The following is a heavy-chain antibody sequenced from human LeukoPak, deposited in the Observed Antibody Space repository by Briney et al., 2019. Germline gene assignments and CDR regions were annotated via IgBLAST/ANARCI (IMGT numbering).Heavy chain of an antibody. CDR1: GDSISSTTYY. CDR3: ARLAVHYSSSSQ. CDR2: IYHSGST. D-gene: IGHD6-13*01. Sequence: PSETLSLTCTVSGDSISSTTYYWGWIRQPPGKGREWIGEIYHSGSTNYDPSLKSRVTISVDKSKNQFSLKLSSVTAADTAVYYCARLAVHYSSSSQWGQGTLVTVSS. J-gene: IGHJ4*02. V-gene: IGHV4-39*07.